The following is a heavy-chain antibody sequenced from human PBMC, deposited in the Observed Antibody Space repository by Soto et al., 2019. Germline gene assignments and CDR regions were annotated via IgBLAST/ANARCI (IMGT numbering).Heavy chain of an antibody. V-gene: IGHV1-58*01. CDR2: IVVGSGNT. D-gene: IGHD3-22*01. CDR3: AADPNYYDSSGYYLGDY. Sequence: SVKFSCKASGFTFTSSAVQWVRQARGQRLEWIGWIVVGSGNTNYAQKFQERVTITRDMSTSTAYMELSSLRSEDTAVYYCAADPNYYDSSGYYLGDYWGQGTLVTVSS. CDR1: GFTFTSSA. J-gene: IGHJ4*02.